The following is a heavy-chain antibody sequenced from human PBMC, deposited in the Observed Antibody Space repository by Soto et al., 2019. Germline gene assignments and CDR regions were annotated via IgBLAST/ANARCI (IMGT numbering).Heavy chain of an antibody. CDR3: ATRADCSGGSCYWFYFDY. CDR1: GYTLTELS. D-gene: IGHD2-15*01. J-gene: IGHJ4*02. V-gene: IGHV1-24*01. Sequence: ASVKVSCKVSGYTLTELSMHWVRQAPGKGLEWMGGFDPEDRETIYAQKFQGRVTMTEDTSTDTASMELSSMRSEDTAVYYCATRADCSGGSCYWFYFDYWGQGTLVTVSS. CDR2: FDPEDRET.